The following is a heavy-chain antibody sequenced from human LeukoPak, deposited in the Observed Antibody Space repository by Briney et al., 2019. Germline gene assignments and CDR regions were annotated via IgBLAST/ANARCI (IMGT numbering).Heavy chain of an antibody. CDR3: AKGRKVYSSGWYDY. Sequence: GGSLRLSCAASGFTFSSYGMHWVRQAPGKGLEWVAFIRYDGSNKYYADSVKGRFTISRDNSKNTLYLQMNSPRAEDTAVYYCAKGRKVYSSGWYDYWGQGTLVTVSS. V-gene: IGHV3-30*02. D-gene: IGHD6-19*01. CDR1: GFTFSSYG. J-gene: IGHJ4*02. CDR2: IRYDGSNK.